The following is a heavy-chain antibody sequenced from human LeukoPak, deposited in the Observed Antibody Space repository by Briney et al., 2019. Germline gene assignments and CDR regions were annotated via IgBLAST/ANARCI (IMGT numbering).Heavy chain of an antibody. J-gene: IGHJ4*02. CDR3: ARLQKVAGTTTIFDY. D-gene: IGHD6-19*01. V-gene: IGHV4-30-2*01. CDR2: IYHSGST. Sequence: PSQTLSLTCAVSGGSIISGGYSWSWIRHPPGKGLGWIGYIYHSGSTYSNPSLKSRVTISVDRSKNQFSLKLSSVTAADTAVYYCARLQKVAGTTTIFDYWGQGTLVTVSS. CDR1: GGSIISGGYS.